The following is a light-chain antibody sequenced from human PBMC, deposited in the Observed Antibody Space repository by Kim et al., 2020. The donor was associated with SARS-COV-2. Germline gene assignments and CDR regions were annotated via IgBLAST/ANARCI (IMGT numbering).Light chain of an antibody. V-gene: IGLV6-57*03. J-gene: IGLJ3*02. CDR3: QSYDNSSWV. Sequence: NFMLTQPHAVSASPGKTVTIFCIRSGGSIASSYVQWFQQRPGSAPSAVIHENNQRPSGVPDRFSGSIDSSSNSASLTISGLQTEDEADYYCQSYDNSSWVFSGGTKLTVL. CDR1: GGSIASSY. CDR2: ENN.